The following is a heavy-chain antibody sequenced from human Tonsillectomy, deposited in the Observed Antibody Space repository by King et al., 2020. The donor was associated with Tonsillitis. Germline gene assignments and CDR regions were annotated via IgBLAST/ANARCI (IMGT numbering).Heavy chain of an antibody. Sequence: VQLVESGGGVVQPGRSLRLSCAASGFTFSSYGMHWVRQAPGKGLEWVAFMWYDGSNKYYADSVKGRFTISRDNSKNTLYLQMNSLRAEDTAVYYCARDQWSDSSGSPFDYWGQGTVLTVSS. CDR2: MWYDGSNK. CDR1: GFTFSSYG. D-gene: IGHD3-22*01. V-gene: IGHV3-33*01. J-gene: IGHJ4*02. CDR3: ARDQWSDSSGSPFDY.